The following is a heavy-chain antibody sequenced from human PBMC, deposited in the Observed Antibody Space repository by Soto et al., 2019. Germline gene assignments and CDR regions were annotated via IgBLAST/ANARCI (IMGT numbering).Heavy chain of an antibody. CDR2: INPNSGGT. CDR3: ARVSAAAGTKHFDY. Sequence: SVKVSCKASGYTFTGYYMHWVRQAPGQGLEWMGWINPNSGGTNYAQKFQGRVTMTRDTSISTAYMELSRLRSDDTAVYYCARVSAAAGTKHFDYWGQGTLVTLSS. D-gene: IGHD6-13*01. CDR1: GYTFTGYY. V-gene: IGHV1-2*02. J-gene: IGHJ4*02.